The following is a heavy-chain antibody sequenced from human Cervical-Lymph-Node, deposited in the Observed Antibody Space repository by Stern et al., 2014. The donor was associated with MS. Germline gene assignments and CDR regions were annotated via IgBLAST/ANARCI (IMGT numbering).Heavy chain of an antibody. CDR3: ARARDFWSGSPTHPYGMDV. J-gene: IGHJ6*02. CDR1: GGSISSSNW. Sequence: QVQLQESGPGLVKPSGTLSLTCAVSGGSISSSNWWSWVRQPPGKGLEWIGEIYHSGSTTYNPSLKSRFTLSVDKSKNQFSPKLISGTAADTAVYYCARARDFWSGSPTHPYGMDVWGQGTTVTVSS. V-gene: IGHV4-4*02. CDR2: IYHSGST. D-gene: IGHD3-3*01.